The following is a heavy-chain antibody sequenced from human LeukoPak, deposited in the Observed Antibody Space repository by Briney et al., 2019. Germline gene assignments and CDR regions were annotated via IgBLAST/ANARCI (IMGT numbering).Heavy chain of an antibody. D-gene: IGHD2-15*01. V-gene: IGHV3-33*08. J-gene: IGHJ4*02. CDR3: ARGVGVAGGRPDN. Sequence: PGGSLRLSCAASGFTFNNYGMNWVRQAPGKGLEWVAVIWYDGSNKYYADSVKGRFTISRDNSKNTLYLQMNSLRAEDTAMYYCARGVGVAGGRPDNWGQGNLVTVSS. CDR2: IWYDGSNK. CDR1: GFTFNNYG.